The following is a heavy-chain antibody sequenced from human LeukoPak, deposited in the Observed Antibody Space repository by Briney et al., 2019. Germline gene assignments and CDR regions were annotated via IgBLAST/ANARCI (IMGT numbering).Heavy chain of an antibody. Sequence: GGSLRLSCAASGFTFSSHTMNWVRQAPGKGLQWVSSIRGGGAPVYADSVKGRFTISRDDFKSTVFLQMDSLRPEDTAVYYCARCTIGDGSGWCTWFAPWGQGTLVTVSS. CDR1: GFTFSSHT. V-gene: IGHV3-23*01. CDR2: IRGGGAP. D-gene: IGHD6-19*01. CDR3: ARCTIGDGSGWCTWFAP. J-gene: IGHJ5*02.